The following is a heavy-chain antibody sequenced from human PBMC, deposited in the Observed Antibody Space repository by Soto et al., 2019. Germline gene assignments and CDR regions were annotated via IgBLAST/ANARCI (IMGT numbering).Heavy chain of an antibody. D-gene: IGHD6-13*01. J-gene: IGHJ6*02. CDR1: GGSVSGNY. V-gene: IGHV4-59*02. Sequence: XETLSLTCSVSGGSVSGNYWTWIRQPPGKGLEWIGHIHSSGTTYRPSLKGRVTIAVDTSKNQFSLQLTSVTAADTAVYYCARGGSPAPKYYYYGVDDWGQGTTVTVSS. CDR3: ARGGSPAPKYYYYGVDD. CDR2: IHSSGT.